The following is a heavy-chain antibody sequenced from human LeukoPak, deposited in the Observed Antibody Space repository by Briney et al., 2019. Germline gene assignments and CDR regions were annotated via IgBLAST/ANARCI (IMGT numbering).Heavy chain of an antibody. CDR1: GFTFSSYA. D-gene: IGHD3-22*01. V-gene: IGHV3-23*01. Sequence: PGGSLRLSCAASGFTFSSYAMSWVRQAPGKGLEWVSAISGSGGSTYYADSVKGRFTISRDNSKNTLYLQMNSLRAEDTAVYYCAKDARPMIVVVITPPFDYWGQGTLVTVSS. CDR3: AKDARPMIVVVITPPFDY. CDR2: ISGSGGST. J-gene: IGHJ4*02.